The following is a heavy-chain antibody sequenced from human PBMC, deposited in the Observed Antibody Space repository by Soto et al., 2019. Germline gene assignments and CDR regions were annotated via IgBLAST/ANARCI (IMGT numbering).Heavy chain of an antibody. CDR1: GYTFTGCD. J-gene: IGHJ4*02. Sequence: ASVNGSCKSSGYTFTGCDIHWVRQAPGQGLECMGWINPNSGGTNYAQKFQGRVTMTRDTSISTAYMELSRLRSDDTAVYYCARRLEGCSGGSCYSTLDYWGQGTLVTVSS. CDR3: ARRLEGCSGGSCYSTLDY. V-gene: IGHV1-2*02. CDR2: INPNSGGT. D-gene: IGHD2-15*01.